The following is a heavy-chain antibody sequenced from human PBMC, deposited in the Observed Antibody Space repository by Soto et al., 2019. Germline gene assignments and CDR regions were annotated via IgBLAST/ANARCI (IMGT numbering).Heavy chain of an antibody. D-gene: IGHD6-13*01. Sequence: ASVKVSCKPSGYTLTCYYMHWVGKAPGQGLQWMGVISPTGGSTRHAQKFQGRVRMTSETSTSTVYMEGSSLRSEDTAVYYCARQVRAAAGTYFDYWG. CDR2: ISPTGGST. CDR1: GYTLTCYY. V-gene: IGHV1-46*01. CDR3: ARQVRAAAGTYFDY. J-gene: IGHJ4*01.